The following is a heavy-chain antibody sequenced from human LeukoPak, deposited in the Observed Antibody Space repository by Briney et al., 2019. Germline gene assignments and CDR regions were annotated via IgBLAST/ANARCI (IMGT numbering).Heavy chain of an antibody. CDR3: ARVGSYYDMDV. CDR2: VESGGDT. D-gene: IGHD3-10*01. V-gene: IGHV3-53*01. CDR1: GISVTSKY. Sequence: PGGSLRLSCAASGISVTSKYINWVRQAPGKGLEWVLVVESGGDTSYANSVKGRFTVSRDIFQNTLYLQMNNLRAEDTAVYYCARVGSYYDMDVWGQGTTVTVSS. J-gene: IGHJ6*02.